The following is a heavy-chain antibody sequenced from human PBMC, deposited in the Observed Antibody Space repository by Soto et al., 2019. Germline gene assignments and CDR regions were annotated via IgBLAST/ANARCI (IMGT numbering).Heavy chain of an antibody. J-gene: IGHJ3*02. D-gene: IGHD2-2*02. V-gene: IGHV3-33*08. CDR2: IWYDGSNK. CDR1: GFTFSSYA. Sequence: PGGSLRLSCAASGFTFSSYAMHWVRQAPGKGLEWVAVIWYDGSNKYYADSVKGRFTISRDNSKNTLYLQMNSLRAEDTAVYYCARDGVPAAIPDLSAFDIWGQGTMVTVSS. CDR3: ARDGVPAAIPDLSAFDI.